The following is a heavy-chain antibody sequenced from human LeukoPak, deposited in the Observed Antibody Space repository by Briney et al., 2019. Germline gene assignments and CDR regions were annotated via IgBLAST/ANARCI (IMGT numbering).Heavy chain of an antibody. J-gene: IGHJ3*02. D-gene: IGHD6-19*01. V-gene: IGHV3-23*01. CDR3: AKDSRAVAGTGAFGAFDI. Sequence: PGGSLRLSCAASGFTFSSYAMSWVRQAPGKGLEWVSAISGSGGSTYYADSVKGRFTISRDNSKNTLYLQMNRMRAEVTAVYCCAKDSRAVAGTGAFGAFDIWGKGTMVTVSS. CDR1: GFTFSSYA. CDR2: ISGSGGST.